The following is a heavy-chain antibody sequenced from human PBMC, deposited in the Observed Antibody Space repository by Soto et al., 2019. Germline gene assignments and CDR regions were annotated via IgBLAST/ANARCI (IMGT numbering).Heavy chain of an antibody. CDR2: INADGRGT. CDR3: VRAGPYGLSGFYQYYYYGLDV. CDR1: GFDFSSHW. Sequence: GGSLRLSCVASGFDFSSHWMHWVRQVPGKGLVWVSRINADGRGTAYADSVRGRFTISRDNAKSTLYLEMNSLRAEDTAVYYCVRAGPYGLSGFYQYYYYGLDVWGQGTTVTVSS. J-gene: IGHJ6*01. V-gene: IGHV3-74*03. D-gene: IGHD3-22*01.